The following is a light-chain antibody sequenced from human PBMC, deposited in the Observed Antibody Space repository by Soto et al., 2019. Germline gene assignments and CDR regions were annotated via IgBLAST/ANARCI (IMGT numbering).Light chain of an antibody. Sequence: EIVMTQSAATLSVSPGERATLSCRASQSVSSNLVWYQQKPGQAPRLLIYGASTRATGIPARFSGSGSGTEFTLTISSLQSEDFAVYYCQQYNNWPPWTFGQWTKVEIK. CDR3: QQYNNWPPWT. CDR2: GAS. V-gene: IGKV3-15*01. J-gene: IGKJ1*01. CDR1: QSVSSN.